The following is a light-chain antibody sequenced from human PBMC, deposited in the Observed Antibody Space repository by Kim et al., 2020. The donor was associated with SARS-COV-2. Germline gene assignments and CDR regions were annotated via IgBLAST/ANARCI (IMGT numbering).Light chain of an antibody. V-gene: IGLV3-21*04. CDR2: YDS. J-gene: IGLJ3*02. CDR1: DIGSKS. Sequence: GAPGKTARITCGGNDIGSKSVHWYQPKPGQAPVLVIYYDSDRPSGIPERFSGSNSGNTATLTISRVEAGDEADYYCQVWDSSSWVFGGGTQLTVL. CDR3: QVWDSSSWV.